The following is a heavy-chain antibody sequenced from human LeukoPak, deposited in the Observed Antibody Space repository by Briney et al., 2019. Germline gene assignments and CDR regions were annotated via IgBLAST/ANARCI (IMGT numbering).Heavy chain of an antibody. Sequence: GGSLRLSCAASGFTFSSYDMNWVRQAPGKGLEWVSSISSSSTYIFYADSVTGRFTISRDNAKNSLYLQMNSLRAEDTAVYYCARVSLYYYYMDVWGKGTTVTVSS. CDR2: ISSSSTYI. J-gene: IGHJ6*03. V-gene: IGHV3-21*01. CDR3: ARVSLYYYYMDV. CDR1: GFTFSSYD.